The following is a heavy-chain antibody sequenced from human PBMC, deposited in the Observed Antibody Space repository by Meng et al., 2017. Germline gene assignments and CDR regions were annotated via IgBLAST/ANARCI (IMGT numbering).Heavy chain of an antibody. Sequence: VQLVESGGGLVQSGWSLRLSCTASGFTFRTYWMHWVRQAPGKGLVWVSRIRPDGTMTVYADSVKGRFTISRDNAENTLYLQMNSLRSDDTAVYYCARSDWFDPWGQGTLVTVSS. V-gene: IGHV3-74*01. CDR2: IRPDGTMT. CDR3: ARSDWFDP. J-gene: IGHJ5*02. CDR1: GFTFRTYW.